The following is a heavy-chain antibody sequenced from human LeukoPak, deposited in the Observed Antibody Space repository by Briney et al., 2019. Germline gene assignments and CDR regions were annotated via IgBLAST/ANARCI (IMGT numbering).Heavy chain of an antibody. V-gene: IGHV1-18*01. CDR1: GYTFTSYD. CDR2: ISAYDGDT. J-gene: IGHJ5*02. Sequence: ASVKVSCKASGYTFTSYDINWVRQAAGQGLEWMGWISAYDGDTNYAQELQGRLTMTTDTSTSTAYMELRSLRSDDTAAYYCARDYHYFDSSDWEDCFDPWGQGTLVAVSS. D-gene: IGHD3-22*01. CDR3: ARDYHYFDSSDWEDCFDP.